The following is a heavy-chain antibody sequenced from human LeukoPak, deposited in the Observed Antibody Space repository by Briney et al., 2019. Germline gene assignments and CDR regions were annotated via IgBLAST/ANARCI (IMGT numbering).Heavy chain of an antibody. CDR3: ARGITGYSSSQAPDY. CDR2: ISWNSGSI. D-gene: IGHD6-13*01. V-gene: IGHV3-9*01. J-gene: IGHJ4*02. CDR1: GFTFDDYA. Sequence: GGSLRLSCAASGFTFDDYAMHWVRQAPGKGLEWVSGISWNSGSIGYADSVKGRFTISRDNAKNSLYLQMNSLRAEDTALYYCARGITGYSSSQAPDYWGQGTLVTVSS.